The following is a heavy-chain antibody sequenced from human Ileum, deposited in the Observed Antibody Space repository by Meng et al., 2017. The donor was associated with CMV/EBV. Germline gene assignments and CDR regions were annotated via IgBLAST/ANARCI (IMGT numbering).Heavy chain of an antibody. CDR2: IASSGTT. J-gene: IGHJ4*02. CDR1: GGAFNDYH. D-gene: IGHD3-3*01. V-gene: IGHV4-4*07. CDR3: ARGIHDFWSGTYFDY. Sequence: QVQPQESGPGLVKPSETLSLTCTVSGGAFNDYHWTWIRQSAGKGLEWIGRIASSGTTYLNPSLESRNSMSVDKAKNQFSLKLISVTAADTALYFCARGIHDFWSGTYFDYWGQGLLVTVSS.